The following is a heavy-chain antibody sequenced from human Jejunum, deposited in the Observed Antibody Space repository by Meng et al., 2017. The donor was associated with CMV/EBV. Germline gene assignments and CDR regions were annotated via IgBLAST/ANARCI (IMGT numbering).Heavy chain of an antibody. V-gene: IGHV3-74*01. CDR2: ISTDGNSA. Sequence: SCAASGFTFSRHWMHWVRQAPGEGLLWVSRISTDGNSATYADSVKGRFTISRDNAKNTLYLQMSNLRAEDTAVYYCAAGFNRADYWGQGTRVTVSS. D-gene: IGHD1-14*01. CDR1: GFTFSRHW. J-gene: IGHJ4*02. CDR3: AAGFNRADY.